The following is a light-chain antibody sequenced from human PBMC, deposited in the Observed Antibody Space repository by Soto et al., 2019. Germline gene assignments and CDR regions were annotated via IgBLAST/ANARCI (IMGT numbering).Light chain of an antibody. CDR1: QGVAPY. J-gene: IGKJ4*01. Sequence: DVQMTQSPSSLSAFVGDRVTITCRASQGVAPYLAWFQQKPGKVPKLLIYATSTLQSGVLSRFSGSGSRTDFTLTINSLQPEDVGTYYCQKYNSAPLTFGGGTKVEIK. CDR3: QKYNSAPLT. V-gene: IGKV1-27*01. CDR2: ATS.